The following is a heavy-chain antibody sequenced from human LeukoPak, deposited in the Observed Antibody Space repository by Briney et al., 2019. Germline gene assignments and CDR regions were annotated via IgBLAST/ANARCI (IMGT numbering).Heavy chain of an antibody. CDR3: ARPSNGGNGDY. CDR2: IIPIFGTA. CDR1: GGTFNSYA. D-gene: IGHD4-23*01. V-gene: IGHV1-69*01. J-gene: IGHJ4*02. Sequence: SVKVSCKASGGTFNSYAISWVRQAHGQGLEWMGGIIPIFGTANYAQKFQGRVTITADESTSTAYMELSSLRSEDTAVYYCARPSNGGNGDYWGQGTLVTVSS.